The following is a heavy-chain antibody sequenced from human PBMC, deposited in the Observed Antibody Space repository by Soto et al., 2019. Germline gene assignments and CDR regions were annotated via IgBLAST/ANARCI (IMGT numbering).Heavy chain of an antibody. CDR2: INAVSSST. D-gene: IGHD1-26*01. J-gene: IGHJ4*02. CDR1: GFTFSTYS. CDR3: AKDLRPDNTWEIDY. Sequence: EVRLVESGGGLLQAGGSLTLSCAASGFTFSTYSMNWVRQAPGKGLEWVSLINAVSSSTYYADSVRGRFTVSRDNSKSTRCLHMNSLIVDDTAIYYCAKDLRPDNTWEIDYWGQGTLVTVSS. V-gene: IGHV3-23*04.